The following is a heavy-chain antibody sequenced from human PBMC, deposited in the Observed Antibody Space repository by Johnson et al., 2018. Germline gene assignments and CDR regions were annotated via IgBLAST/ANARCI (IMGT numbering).Heavy chain of an antibody. CDR3: AKDGYYYDSSGSRVQYFQH. CDR1: GFTFSSYG. Sequence: VQLVETGGGVVQPGRSLRLSCAASGFTFSSYGMHWVRQAPGKGLEWVAVISYDGSNKYYADSVKGRFTISRDNSKNTLYLQMNSLRAEDTAVYYCAKDGYYYDSSGSRVQYFQHWGQGTLVTVSS. V-gene: IGHV3-30*18. J-gene: IGHJ1*01. CDR2: ISYDGSNK. D-gene: IGHD3-22*01.